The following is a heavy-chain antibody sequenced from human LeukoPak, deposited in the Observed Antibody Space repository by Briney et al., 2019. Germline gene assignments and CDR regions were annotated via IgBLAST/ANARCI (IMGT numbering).Heavy chain of an antibody. J-gene: IGHJ2*01. CDR1: GFTLSSYW. CDR2: IKQDGSEK. CDR3: ARTTIAAFGPYWNPDL. D-gene: IGHD6-13*01. V-gene: IGHV3-7*04. Sequence: GGTLRLSCAASGFTLSSYWMTWVRQAPGKGLEWVANIKQDGSEKYYVDSVKGRFTISRDNAKNSLYLQMNSLRAGDTAVYYCARTTIAAFGPYWNPDLWGRGTLVTVSS.